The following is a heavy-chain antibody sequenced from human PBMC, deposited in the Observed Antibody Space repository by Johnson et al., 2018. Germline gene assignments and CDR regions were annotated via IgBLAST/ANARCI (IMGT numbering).Heavy chain of an antibody. CDR1: GFPFTNAW. J-gene: IGHJ4*02. V-gene: IGHV3-15*07. Sequence: VQLVQSGGGLVKPGGSLRLSCATSGFPFTNAWMNWIRQAPGKGLEWVGRIKTTSAGGPTVYAAPVKGRFTISRDDSKNTLFLQMNSLITEDTAVYYCVTERVARCWGDCYSAVDYWGQGTLVTVSS. CDR2: IKTTSAGGPT. D-gene: IGHD2-21*02. CDR3: VTERVARCWGDCYSAVDY.